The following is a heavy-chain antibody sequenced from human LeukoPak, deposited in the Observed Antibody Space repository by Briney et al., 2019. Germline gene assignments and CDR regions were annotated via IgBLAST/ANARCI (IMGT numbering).Heavy chain of an antibody. CDR3: AKAYGSGSGDFDY. Sequence: EGSLRLSCAASGFTFSSYGMHWVRQAPGKGLEWVAVISYDGSNKYYADSVKGRFTISRDNSKNTLYLQMNSLRAEDTAVYYCAKAYGSGSGDFDYWGQGTLVTVSS. V-gene: IGHV3-30*18. CDR1: GFTFSSYG. D-gene: IGHD3-10*01. CDR2: ISYDGSNK. J-gene: IGHJ4*02.